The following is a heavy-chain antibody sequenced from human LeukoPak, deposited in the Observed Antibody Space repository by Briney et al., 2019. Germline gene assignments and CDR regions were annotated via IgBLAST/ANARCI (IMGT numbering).Heavy chain of an antibody. CDR3: ARVYSAGVVDY. J-gene: IGHJ4*02. CDR1: GFTFSGYW. D-gene: IGHD5-12*01. V-gene: IGHV3-74*01. CDR2: INSDGTTA. Sequence: GGSLRLSCAASGFTFSGYWMHWVRQAPGKGLVWVSRINSDGTTAAYADSVKGRFTIARDNSKNSLSLQMNSLRAEDTALYYCARVYSAGVVDYWGQGTLVTVSS.